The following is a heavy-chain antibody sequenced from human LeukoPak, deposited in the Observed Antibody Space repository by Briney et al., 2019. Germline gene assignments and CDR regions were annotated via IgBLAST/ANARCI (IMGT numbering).Heavy chain of an antibody. J-gene: IGHJ4*02. Sequence: PGGSLRLSCAASGFTYSSYWMSWVRQAPGKGLEWVANIKQDGSEKYYVDSVKGRFTISRDNAKNSLYLQMNSLRAEDTAVYYCARGVGIAAAGYFDYWGQGTLVTVSS. D-gene: IGHD6-13*01. V-gene: IGHV3-7*01. CDR3: ARGVGIAAAGYFDY. CDR2: IKQDGSEK. CDR1: GFTYSSYW.